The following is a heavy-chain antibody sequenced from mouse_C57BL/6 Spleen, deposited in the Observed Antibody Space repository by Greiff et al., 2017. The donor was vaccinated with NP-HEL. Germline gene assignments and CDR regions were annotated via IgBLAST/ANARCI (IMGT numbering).Heavy chain of an antibody. V-gene: IGHV1-64*01. Sequence: QVQLKQPGAELVKPGASVKLSCKASGYTFTSYWMHWVKQRPGQGLEWIGMIHPNSGSTNYNEKFKSKATLTVDKSSSTAYMQLSSLTSEDSAVYYCARYDGYCGGFAYWGQGTLVTVSA. D-gene: IGHD2-3*01. CDR3: ARYDGYCGGFAY. CDR2: IHPNSGST. CDR1: GYTFTSYW. J-gene: IGHJ3*01.